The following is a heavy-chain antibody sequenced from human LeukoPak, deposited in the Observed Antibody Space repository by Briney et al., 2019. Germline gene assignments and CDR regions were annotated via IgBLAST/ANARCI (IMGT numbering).Heavy chain of an antibody. J-gene: IGHJ3*02. CDR3: ARKSHDYGGHDAFDI. Sequence: SETLSLTCIVSGGSISSSSYYWVWIRQPPGKGLECIGSIYYSGSTYYNPSLKSRVTISVDTSKNQFSLKLSSVTAAETAVYYCARKSHDYGGHDAFDIWGQGTMVTVSS. V-gene: IGHV4-39*07. CDR1: GGSISSSSYY. D-gene: IGHD4-23*01. CDR2: IYYSGST.